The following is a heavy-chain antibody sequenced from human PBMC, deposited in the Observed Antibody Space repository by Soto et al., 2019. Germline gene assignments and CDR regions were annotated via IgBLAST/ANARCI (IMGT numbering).Heavy chain of an antibody. CDR3: AFNYYDSSGYYCSDY. CDR2: IYYSGST. D-gene: IGHD3-22*01. J-gene: IGHJ4*02. V-gene: IGHV4-39*01. Sequence: PSETLSLTCTVSGGSISSSSYYWGWIRQPPGKGLEWIGSIYYSGSTYYNPSLKSRVTISVDTSKNQFSLKLSSVTAADTAVYYCAFNYYDSSGYYCSDYWGQGTLVTVSS. CDR1: GGSISSSSYY.